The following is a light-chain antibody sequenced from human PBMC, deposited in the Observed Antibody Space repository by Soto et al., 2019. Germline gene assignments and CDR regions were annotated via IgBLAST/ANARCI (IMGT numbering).Light chain of an antibody. CDR1: QTVRSPS. Sequence: EILLTQSPGTLSLSPGERATLSCRASQTVRSPSLAWYLQKPGQAPRLLIYAASTRATGIPDRFSGSGSGTDFTLTITRLEPEDSAVYYCQQYSSPPLTFGGGTKVEIK. CDR2: AAS. CDR3: QQYSSPPLT. V-gene: IGKV3-20*01. J-gene: IGKJ4*01.